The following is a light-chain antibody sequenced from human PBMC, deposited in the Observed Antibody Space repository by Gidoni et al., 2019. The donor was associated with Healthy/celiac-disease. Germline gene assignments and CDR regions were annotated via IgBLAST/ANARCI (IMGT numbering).Light chain of an antibody. CDR1: QSLLHSNGYNY. CDR2: LGS. J-gene: IGKJ2*01. Sequence: DIVMTQSPLSLPVTPGEPASISCRSSQSLLHSNGYNYLDWYLQTPGQSPQLLIYLGSNRASGVPDRFSGSGSGTYFTLKSSRVEAEDVGVYYCMQALQIPPAFXQXTKLEIK. CDR3: MQALQIPPA. V-gene: IGKV2-28*01.